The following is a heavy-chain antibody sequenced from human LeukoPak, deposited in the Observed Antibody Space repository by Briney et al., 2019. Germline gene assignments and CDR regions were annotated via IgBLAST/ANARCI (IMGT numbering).Heavy chain of an antibody. V-gene: IGHV3-7*01. D-gene: IGHD3-22*01. CDR3: ASWEGNGYYFDY. Sequence: GGSLRHSCAASGFTFSSLWMSWVRQAPGKGLEWVANIKQDGSEEYYVDSVKGRFTISRDNAKNSLYLQMNSLRAEDTAVYYCASWEGNGYYFDYRGQGTLVTVSS. CDR2: IKQDGSEE. CDR1: GFTFSSLW. J-gene: IGHJ4*02.